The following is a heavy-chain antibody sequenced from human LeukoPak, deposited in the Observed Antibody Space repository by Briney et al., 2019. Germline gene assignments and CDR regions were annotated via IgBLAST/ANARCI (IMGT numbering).Heavy chain of an antibody. V-gene: IGHV3-23*01. CDR3: AKDLRVAVGRGYFEY. D-gene: IGHD6-19*01. J-gene: IGHJ4*02. CDR1: GFVFSHYT. CDR2: INGSGDVT. Sequence: GGSLRLSCAVSGFVFSHYTMTWVRQGPGKGLEWVSSINGSGDVTLYADSVMGRFTISRDNAKNTVSLQMNNLRAEDTAVYYCAKDLRVAVGRGYFEYWGQGTLVTVSS.